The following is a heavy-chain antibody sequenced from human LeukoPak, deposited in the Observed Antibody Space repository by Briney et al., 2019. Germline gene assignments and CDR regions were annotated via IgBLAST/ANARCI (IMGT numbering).Heavy chain of an antibody. CDR1: GFTFGDYA. D-gene: IGHD3-22*01. CDR3: TRDPAGYAYGYSFFDY. Sequence: PGGSLRLSCTASGFTFGDYAMSWFRQAPGKGLEWVGFIRSETYGGTTEYAASVKGRFSISRDDSKSIAYLQMNSLKTEDTAVYFCTRDPAGYAYGYSFFDYRGQGTLVTVSS. J-gene: IGHJ4*02. V-gene: IGHV3-49*03. CDR2: IRSETYGGTT.